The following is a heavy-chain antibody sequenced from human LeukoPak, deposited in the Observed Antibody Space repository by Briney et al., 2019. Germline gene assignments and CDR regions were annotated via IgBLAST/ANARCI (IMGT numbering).Heavy chain of an antibody. CDR1: GFTFSNYD. J-gene: IGHJ4*02. D-gene: IGHD6-13*01. Sequence: GGSLRLSCAASGFTFSNYDMNWVRQAPGKGLEWVSYISSSSSTIYYADSVKGRFTISRDNAKNSLYLQMNSLRDEDTAVYYCAGEFSSLGDYWGQGTLVTVSS. CDR3: AGEFSSLGDY. V-gene: IGHV3-48*02. CDR2: ISSSSSTI.